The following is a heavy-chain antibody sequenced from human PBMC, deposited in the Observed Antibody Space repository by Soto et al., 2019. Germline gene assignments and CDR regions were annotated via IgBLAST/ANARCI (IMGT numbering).Heavy chain of an antibody. Sequence: QVQPQESGPGLVKPSQTLSLTCTVSGGSISSGGYYWSWIRQHPGKGLEWIGYIYYSGSTYYNPSLKSRVTISVDTSKNQFSLKLSSVTAADTAVYYCASDRDIVVVPAAMGPQYYYYYGMDVWGQGTTVTVSS. V-gene: IGHV4-31*03. CDR1: GGSISSGGYY. D-gene: IGHD2-2*01. CDR3: ASDRDIVVVPAAMGPQYYYYYGMDV. J-gene: IGHJ6*02. CDR2: IYYSGST.